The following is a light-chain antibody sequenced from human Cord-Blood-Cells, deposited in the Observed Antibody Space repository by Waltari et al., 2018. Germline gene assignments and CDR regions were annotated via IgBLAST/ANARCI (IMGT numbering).Light chain of an antibody. Sequence: DIQMTQSPSSLSASVGDRVTITCRASQSISSYLNWYQQKPGKAPKLLIYAASSFQSGVPSRLSGSGSGTEFTLTISSLQPEDVATYYCQQSYSTPPKLTFGGGTKVEIK. V-gene: IGKV1-39*01. J-gene: IGKJ4*02. CDR3: QQSYSTPPKLT. CDR1: QSISSY. CDR2: AAS.